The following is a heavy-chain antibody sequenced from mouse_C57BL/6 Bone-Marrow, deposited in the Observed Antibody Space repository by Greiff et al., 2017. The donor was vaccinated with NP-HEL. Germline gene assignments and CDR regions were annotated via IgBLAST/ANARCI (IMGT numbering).Heavy chain of an antibody. J-gene: IGHJ2*01. V-gene: IGHV3-6*01. CDR3: ARELLRFFDY. CDR2: ISYDGSN. CDR1: GYSITSGYY. Sequence: VQLQQSGPGLVKPSQSLSLTCSVTGYSITSGYYWNWIRQFPGNKLEWMGYISYDGSNNYNPSLKNRISITRDTSKNQFFLKLNSVTTEDTATYYCARELLRFFDYWGQGTTLTVSS. D-gene: IGHD1-1*01.